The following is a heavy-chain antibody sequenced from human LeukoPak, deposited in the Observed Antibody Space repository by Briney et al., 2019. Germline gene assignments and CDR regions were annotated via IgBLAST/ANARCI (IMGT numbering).Heavy chain of an antibody. CDR2: ISWNSGSI. V-gene: IGHV3-9*01. CDR1: GFTFDDYA. J-gene: IGHJ4*02. Sequence: PGGSLRLSCAASGFTFDDYAMHWVRQAPGKGLEWVSGISWNSGSIGYADSVKGRFTISRDNAKNSLYLQMNSLRAEDTALYYCAKEYSSSWSFDYWGQGTLVTVSS. D-gene: IGHD6-13*01. CDR3: AKEYSSSWSFDY.